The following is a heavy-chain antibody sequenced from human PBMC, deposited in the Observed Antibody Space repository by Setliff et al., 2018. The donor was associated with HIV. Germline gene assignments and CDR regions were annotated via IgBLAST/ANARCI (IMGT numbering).Heavy chain of an antibody. V-gene: IGHV1-8*03. CDR3: ARGSGFIEAAGTDY. J-gene: IGHJ4*02. CDR2: MNPNSGHT. D-gene: IGHD6-13*01. CDR1: GYTFTSYD. Sequence: ASVKVSCKASGYTFTSYDINWVRQATGQGLEWMGWMNPNSGHTGYAQRFQGRVTITSDTSISTAYMELSSLRSEDTAVYYCARGSGFIEAAGTDYWGQGTLVTVSS.